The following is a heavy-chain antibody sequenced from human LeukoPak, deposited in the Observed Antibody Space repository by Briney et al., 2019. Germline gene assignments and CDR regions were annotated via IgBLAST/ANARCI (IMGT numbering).Heavy chain of an antibody. CDR3: ARLGGYNFVDY. CDR2: IYYSGST. Sequence: SETLSLTRTVSGGSISSYYWSWIWQPPGKGLEWIGYIYYSGSTNYNPSLKSRVTISVDTSKNQFSLKLSSVTATDTAVYYCARLGGYNFVDYWGQGTLVTVSS. CDR1: GGSISSYY. V-gene: IGHV4-59*08. J-gene: IGHJ4*02. D-gene: IGHD5-12*01.